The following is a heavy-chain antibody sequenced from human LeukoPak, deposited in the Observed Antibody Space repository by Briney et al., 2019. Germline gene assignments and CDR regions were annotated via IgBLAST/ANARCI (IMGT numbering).Heavy chain of an antibody. CDR3: ARDPSSLRDSLDY. J-gene: IGHJ4*02. D-gene: IGHD2-15*01. CDR2: IKEDGSEK. CDR1: GFTFSSYW. V-gene: IGHV3-7*01. Sequence: GGSLRLSCVASGFTFSSYWMNWVRQAPGKGLEWVANIKEDGSEKYYVDSAKGRFTISRDNAKNSLYLQMNSLRAEDTAVYYCARDPSSLRDSLDYWGQGTLVTVSS.